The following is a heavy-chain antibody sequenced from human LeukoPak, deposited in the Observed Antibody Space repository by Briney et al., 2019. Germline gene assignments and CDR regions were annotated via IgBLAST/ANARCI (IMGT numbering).Heavy chain of an antibody. CDR2: ISSSSSYI. D-gene: IGHD3-9*01. V-gene: IGHV3-21*04. Sequence: GGSLRLSCAASGFTFSSYSMNWVRQAPGKGLEWVSSISSSSSYIYYADSVKGRFTISRDNSKNTLDLQMNSLRVEDTAVYYCAKAYDILTGYGDYWGQGTLVTVSS. CDR3: AKAYDILTGYGDY. J-gene: IGHJ4*02. CDR1: GFTFSSYS.